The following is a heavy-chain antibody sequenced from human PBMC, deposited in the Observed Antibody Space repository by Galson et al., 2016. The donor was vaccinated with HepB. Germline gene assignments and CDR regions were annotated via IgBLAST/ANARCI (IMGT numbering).Heavy chain of an antibody. V-gene: IGHV6-1*01. CDR3: ARDRYYDFWSGITNGMDV. Sequence: CAISGDSVSSSSVAWNWIRQSPSRGLEWLGRTYYRSKWYNDYAVSVKSRITINPDTSKNQFSLQLNSVTPEDTAVYYCARDRYYDFWSGITNGMDVWGQGSTVTVSS. CDR1: GDSVSSSSVA. CDR2: TYYRSKWYN. D-gene: IGHD3-3*01. J-gene: IGHJ6*02.